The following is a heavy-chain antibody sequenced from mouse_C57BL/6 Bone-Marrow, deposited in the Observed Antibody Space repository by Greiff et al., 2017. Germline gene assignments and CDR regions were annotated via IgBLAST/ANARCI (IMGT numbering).Heavy chain of an antibody. Sequence: QVQLQQPGAELVMPGASVKLSCKASGYTFTSYWMHWVKQRPGQGLEWIGEIDPSDSYTNYNQKFKGKSTLTVDKSSSTAYMQLSSLTSEDSAVYYCARECLTGTCWYFDVWGTGTTVTVSS. J-gene: IGHJ1*03. V-gene: IGHV1-69*01. D-gene: IGHD4-1*01. CDR3: ARECLTGTCWYFDV. CDR1: GYTFTSYW. CDR2: IDPSDSYT.